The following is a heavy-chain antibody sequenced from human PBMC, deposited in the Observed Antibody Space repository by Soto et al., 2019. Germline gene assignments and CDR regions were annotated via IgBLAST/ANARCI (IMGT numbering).Heavy chain of an antibody. Sequence: GASVKVSCKSSGGTFSRCAISGVRQARGQGVEWMGRMILICGRANYTQKFQGRVTITADDSTSTAYMELSSLRSEDTGVYYCARERGYGGNRFDPWGQGTLVTVSS. CDR3: ARERGYGGNRFDP. CDR2: MILICGRA. D-gene: IGHD4-17*01. J-gene: IGHJ5*02. V-gene: IGHV1-69*13. CDR1: GGTFSRCA.